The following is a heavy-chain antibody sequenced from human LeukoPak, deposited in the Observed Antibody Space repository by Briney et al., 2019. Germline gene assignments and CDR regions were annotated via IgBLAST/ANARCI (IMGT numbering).Heavy chain of an antibody. J-gene: IGHJ4*02. D-gene: IGHD6-19*01. V-gene: IGHV3-11*01. CDR3: ARQIAVSGLFDL. CDR1: GFTFSDYY. CDR2: ISLSGSTT. Sequence: GGSLTLSCAASGFTFSDYYMSWIRQAPGRGLEWTSYISLSGSTTHYADSVKGRFTISRDNARNSLYLHMNSVRAEDTAVYYCARQIAVSGLFDLWGQGALVTVSS.